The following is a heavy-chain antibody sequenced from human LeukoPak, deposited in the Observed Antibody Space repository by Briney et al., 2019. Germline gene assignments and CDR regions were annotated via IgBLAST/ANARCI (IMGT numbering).Heavy chain of an antibody. Sequence: GGSLRLSCAASGFTFSNYVMNWVRQAPGMGLEWVSAVTGTGNTYYADSVKGRFTISRDNSKNMVYLQMNSLSADDTAVYHCARRLGDYWGQGTLVTVSS. CDR3: ARRLGDY. J-gene: IGHJ4*02. CDR1: GFTFSNYV. V-gene: IGHV3-23*01. CDR2: VTGTGNT.